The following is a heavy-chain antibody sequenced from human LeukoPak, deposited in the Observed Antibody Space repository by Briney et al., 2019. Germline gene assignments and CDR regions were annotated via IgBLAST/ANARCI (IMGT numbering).Heavy chain of an antibody. CDR1: GFTFSSYS. J-gene: IGHJ6*02. Sequence: KSGGYLRLSCAASGFTFSSYSMNWVRQAPGQGLEWVSSISSSSSYIYYADSVKGRFTISRDNAKNSLYLQMDRLRAEDTAVYYCARDNMIEGTVVHYYYGMDVWGRGTTVTVSS. D-gene: IGHD4-23*01. CDR2: ISSSSSYI. V-gene: IGHV3-21*01. CDR3: ARDNMIEGTVVHYYYGMDV.